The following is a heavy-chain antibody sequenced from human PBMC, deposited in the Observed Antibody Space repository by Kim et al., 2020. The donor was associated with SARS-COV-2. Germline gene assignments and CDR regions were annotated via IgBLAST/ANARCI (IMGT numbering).Heavy chain of an antibody. J-gene: IGHJ4*02. D-gene: IGHD6-13*01. Sequence: GGSLRLSCAASGFTFSSYSMNWVRQAPGKGLEWVSSISSSSCYIYSADSVKGRFTISRDNAKNSLYLQMNSLRAEDTAVYYCARVGLLYQNSSSWYSSFDYWGQGTLVTVSS. CDR2: ISSSSCYI. V-gene: IGHV3-21*01. CDR1: GFTFSSYS. CDR3: ARVGLLYQNSSSWYSSFDY.